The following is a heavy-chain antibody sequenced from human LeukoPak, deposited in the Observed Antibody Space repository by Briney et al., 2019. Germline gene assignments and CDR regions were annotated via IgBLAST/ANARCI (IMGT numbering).Heavy chain of an antibody. J-gene: IGHJ3*02. CDR3: ARDRWWDIVVVPASNDAFDI. CDR1: GFTFSSYE. V-gene: IGHV3-48*03. CDR2: ISSSGSTI. D-gene: IGHD2-2*01. Sequence: GGSLRLSCAASGFTFSSYEMNWVRQAPGKGLEWVSYISSSGSTIYYADSVKGRFTISRDNAKNSLYLQMNSLRAEDTAVYYCARDRWWDIVVVPASNDAFDIWGQGTMVTVSS.